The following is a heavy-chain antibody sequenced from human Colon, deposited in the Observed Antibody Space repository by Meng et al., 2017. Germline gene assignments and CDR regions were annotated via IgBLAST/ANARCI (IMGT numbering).Heavy chain of an antibody. CDR2: VHNSGST. CDR1: GDAMRSVSYD. D-gene: IGHD3-22*01. J-gene: IGHJ4*02. V-gene: IGHV4-61*02. Sequence: VKLRGSAPALCITSTPLPLPSTVPGDAMRSVSYDWSWVRQPAGKGLEWIGRVHNSGSTNYNPSLKSRVTISVDKSKNEVSLELTSVTAADTATYYCARAVYDSSGYFSYYFDYWGQGTLVTVSS. CDR3: ARAVYDSSGYFSYYFDY.